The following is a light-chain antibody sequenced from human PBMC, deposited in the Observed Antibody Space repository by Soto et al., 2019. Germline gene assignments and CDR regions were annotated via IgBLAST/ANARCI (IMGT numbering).Light chain of an antibody. CDR3: SSYTDSSTVV. V-gene: IGLV2-14*01. J-gene: IGLJ2*01. Sequence: QSALTQPASVSGSPGQSITISCTGTSSDVGGHNSVSWYQQHPGKAPKFMIYDVSNRPSGVSNRFSGSKSGNTASLTISGLQAEDEAAYYCSSYTDSSTVVFGGGTTLTVL. CDR2: DVS. CDR1: SSDVGGHNS.